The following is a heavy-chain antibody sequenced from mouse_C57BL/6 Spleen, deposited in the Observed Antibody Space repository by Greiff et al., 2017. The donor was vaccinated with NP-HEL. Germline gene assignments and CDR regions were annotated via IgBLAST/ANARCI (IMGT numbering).Heavy chain of an antibody. CDR3: TTSVLRLYAMDY. J-gene: IGHJ4*01. V-gene: IGHV14-4*01. D-gene: IGHD1-1*01. CDR2: IDPENGDT. CDR1: GFNIKDDY. Sequence: VQLQQSGAELVRPGASVKLSCTASGFNIKDDYMHWVKQRPEQGLEWIGWIDPENGDTEYASKFQGKATITADTSSNTAYLQLSSLTSEDTAVYYCTTSVLRLYAMDYWGQGTSVTVSS.